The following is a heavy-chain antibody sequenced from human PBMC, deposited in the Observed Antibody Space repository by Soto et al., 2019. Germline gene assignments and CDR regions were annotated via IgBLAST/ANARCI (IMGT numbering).Heavy chain of an antibody. CDR2: IYWNDDK. CDR3: AHRLSVRGVYAMGA. V-gene: IGHV2-5*01. CDR1: GFSLSTSGVA. Sequence: QITLKASGPTLVNPTQTLTLTCTFSGFSLSTSGVAINWIRQPPGKALEWLALIYWNDDKPYSPSLKSRLTITKDTSNDQVVPPMTNRDPQDTATYDCAHRLSVRGVYAMGAWGQGTTVTVSS. J-gene: IGHJ6*02. D-gene: IGHD3-10*01.